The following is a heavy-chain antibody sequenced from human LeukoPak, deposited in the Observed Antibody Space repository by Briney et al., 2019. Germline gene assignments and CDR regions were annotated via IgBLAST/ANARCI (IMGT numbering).Heavy chain of an antibody. CDR1: GGSFSGYY. Sequence: SETLCLTCAVYGGSFSGYYWSWIRQPPGKGLEWIGEINHSGSTNYNPSLKSRVTISVDTSKNQFSLKLSSVTAADTAVYYCARGGGRYGGNFDYWGQGTLVTVSS. D-gene: IGHD4-23*01. V-gene: IGHV4-34*01. CDR3: ARGGGRYGGNFDY. CDR2: INHSGST. J-gene: IGHJ4*02.